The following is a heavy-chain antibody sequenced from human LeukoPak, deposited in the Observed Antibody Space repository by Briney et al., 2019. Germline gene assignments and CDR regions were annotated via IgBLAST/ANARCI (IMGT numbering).Heavy chain of an antibody. D-gene: IGHD3-16*01. J-gene: IGHJ5*02. CDR3: ASHSYGYNH. Sequence: GGSLRLSCAASGIIITSYWMSWVRQTPGKGLEWVGNIKQDGSEKNYVDSVKGRFTIFRDNARNSLYSQMHSLRAEHTAVYYGASHSYGYNHSGQGTLVIVSS. V-gene: IGHV3-7*01. CDR1: GIIITSYW. CDR2: IKQDGSEK.